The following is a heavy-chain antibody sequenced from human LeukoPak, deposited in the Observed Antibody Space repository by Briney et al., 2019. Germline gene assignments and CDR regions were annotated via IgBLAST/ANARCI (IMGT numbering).Heavy chain of an antibody. Sequence: LRLSCAASXXTXXXXAMSWXRXAPGXGLXWVXXIXNNGGYTYYAGSVQGRFTISRDNSKSTLCLQMNSLRAEDTAVYYCAKQLGYCSDGSCYFPYWGQGTLVTVSS. CDR3: AKQLGYCSDGSCYFPY. D-gene: IGHD2-15*01. V-gene: IGHV3-23*01. CDR1: XXTXXXXA. J-gene: IGHJ4*02. CDR2: IXNNGGYT.